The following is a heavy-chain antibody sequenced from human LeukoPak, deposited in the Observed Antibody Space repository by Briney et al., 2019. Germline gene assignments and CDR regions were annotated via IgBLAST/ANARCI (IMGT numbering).Heavy chain of an antibody. CDR3: ATDPLGYCTNGVCSGSDY. D-gene: IGHD2-8*01. J-gene: IGHJ4*02. Sequence: ASVKVSCKASGYTFTTYDINWVRQATGQGLEWMGWMNPNSGHTGYAQKFQGRVTITTDESTSTAYMELSSLRSEDTAVYYCATDPLGYCTNGVCSGSDYWGQGTLVTVSS. V-gene: IGHV1-8*01. CDR1: GYTFTTYD. CDR2: MNPNSGHT.